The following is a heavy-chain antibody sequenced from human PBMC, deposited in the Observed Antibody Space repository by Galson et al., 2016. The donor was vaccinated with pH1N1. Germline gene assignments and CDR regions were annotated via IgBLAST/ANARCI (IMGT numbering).Heavy chain of an antibody. CDR2: ITAVFRTT. D-gene: IGHD4-11*01. Sequence: SVKVSCKASGGPFNPYAINWVRQAPGQGLEWMGGITAVFRTTNYAQQFQGRVTITADESVTTAYMELTSLTSVTAADTALYYCARGPTVTTFSPFDYWGQGALVTVSS. J-gene: IGHJ4*02. V-gene: IGHV1-69*13. CDR3: ARGPTVTTFSPFDY. CDR1: GGPFNPYA.